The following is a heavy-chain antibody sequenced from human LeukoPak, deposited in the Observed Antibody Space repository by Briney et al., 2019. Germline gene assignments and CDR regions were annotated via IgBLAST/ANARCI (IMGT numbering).Heavy chain of an antibody. V-gene: IGHV3-23*01. D-gene: IGHD6-6*01. Sequence: GGSLRLSGAASGFTFSGFALGWVPQAPGKGLEWVSAISGSGGSTCYADSVKGRFTISRDNSKNTLYLQMNSLRAEDTAVYYCAKDPSSSAYYYYYYMDVWGKGTTVTVSS. CDR2: ISGSGGST. CDR3: AKDPSSSAYYYYYYMDV. CDR1: GFTFSGFA. J-gene: IGHJ6*03.